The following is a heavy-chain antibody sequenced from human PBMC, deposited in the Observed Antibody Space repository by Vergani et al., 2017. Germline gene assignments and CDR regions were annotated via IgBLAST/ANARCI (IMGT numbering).Heavy chain of an antibody. CDR2: IYTSGST. Sequence: QVQLQESGPGLVKPSQTLSLTCTVSGGSISSGSYYWSWIRQPAGKGLEWIGRIYTSGSTNYNPSLKSRVTMSVDTSKNQFSLKLSSVTAADTAVYYCARDASPGRPYYYMYVWGKGTTVTVSS. D-gene: IGHD2-2*01. CDR1: GGSISSGSYY. CDR3: ARDASPGRPYYYMYV. V-gene: IGHV4-61*02. J-gene: IGHJ6*03.